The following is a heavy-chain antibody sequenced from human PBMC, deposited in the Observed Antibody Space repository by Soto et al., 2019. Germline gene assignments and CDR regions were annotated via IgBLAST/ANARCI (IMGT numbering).Heavy chain of an antibody. D-gene: IGHD1-20*01. CDR3: AADPLTGTSIGY. Sequence: QMQLVQSGPEVKKPGTSVKVSCKASGFTFTRSAVQWVRQARGQRLEWIGWIVVGSGNTNYAQEFQERVTITRDMSKSTAYMEVSSLRSEDTAVYYCAADPLTGTSIGYWGQGTLVTVSS. J-gene: IGHJ4*02. V-gene: IGHV1-58*01. CDR2: IVVGSGNT. CDR1: GFTFTRSA.